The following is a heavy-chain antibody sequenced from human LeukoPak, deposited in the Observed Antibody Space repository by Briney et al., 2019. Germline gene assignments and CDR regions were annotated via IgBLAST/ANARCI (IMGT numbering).Heavy chain of an antibody. J-gene: IGHJ4*02. CDR2: ISGSGGST. Sequence: PGGSLRLSCAASGFTFSSYAMSWVRQAPGKGLERVSAISGSGGSTYYADSVKGRFTISRDNSKNTLYLQVNSLRAEDTAVYYCAKAYSSSWYVPFDYWGQGTLVTVSS. CDR3: AKAYSSSWYVPFDY. D-gene: IGHD6-13*01. V-gene: IGHV3-23*01. CDR1: GFTFSSYA.